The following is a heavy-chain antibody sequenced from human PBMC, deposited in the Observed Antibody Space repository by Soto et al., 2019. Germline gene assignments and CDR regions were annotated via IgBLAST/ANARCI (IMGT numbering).Heavy chain of an antibody. V-gene: IGHV1-18*01. Sequence: ASVKVSCKASGYTFTSYGISWVRQAPGQGLEWMGWISAYNGNTNYAQKLQGRVTMTTDTSTSTAYMELRSLRSDDTAVYYCARVYSGSYYYYYMDVWGKGTTVTVSS. J-gene: IGHJ6*03. D-gene: IGHD1-26*01. CDR3: ARVYSGSYYYYYMDV. CDR2: ISAYNGNT. CDR1: GYTFTSYG.